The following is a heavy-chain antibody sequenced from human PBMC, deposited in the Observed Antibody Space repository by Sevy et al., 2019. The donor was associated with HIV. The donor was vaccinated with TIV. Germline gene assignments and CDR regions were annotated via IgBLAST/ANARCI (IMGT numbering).Heavy chain of an antibody. CDR1: GFTFSSHW. D-gene: IGHD6-13*01. CDR3: ARDTGGIGMDV. Sequence: GGSLRLSCAASGFTFSSHWMSWVRQAPGKGLEWVANIKQDGSEKYYVDSVKGRFTISRDNAKNSLSLQMNSPRAEDTAVYYCARDTGGIGMDVWGQGTTVTVSS. J-gene: IGHJ6*02. CDR2: IKQDGSEK. V-gene: IGHV3-7*01.